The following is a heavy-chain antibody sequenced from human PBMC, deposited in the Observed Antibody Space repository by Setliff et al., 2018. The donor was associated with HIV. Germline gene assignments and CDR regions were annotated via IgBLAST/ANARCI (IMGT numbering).Heavy chain of an antibody. Sequence: SETLSLTCTVSDFSISRGYYWVWIRQPPGKGLEWIGTINHGGITYSNPSLKSRVTISVDTSKNQFSLKLSSVTAADTAVYYCAKGTLYYDYVWGTPFPFDYWGQGTLVTVSS. CDR1: DFSISRGYY. J-gene: IGHJ4*02. D-gene: IGHD3-16*01. V-gene: IGHV4-38-2*02. CDR3: AKGTLYYDYVWGTPFPFDY. CDR2: INHGGIT.